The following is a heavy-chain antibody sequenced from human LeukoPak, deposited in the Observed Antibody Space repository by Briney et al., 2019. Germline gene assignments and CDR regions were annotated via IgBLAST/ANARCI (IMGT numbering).Heavy chain of an antibody. CDR3: ARARILYYQGGNWFDP. CDR2: IKQDGSEK. V-gene: IGHV3-7*01. CDR1: GFTFSSYW. Sequence: GGSLRLSCAASGFTFSSYWMSWVRQAPGKGLEWVANIKQDGSEKYYVDSVKGRFTISRDNAKNSLYLQMNSLGAEDTAVYYCARARILYYQGGNWFDPWGQGTLVTVSS. J-gene: IGHJ5*02. D-gene: IGHD2-8*01.